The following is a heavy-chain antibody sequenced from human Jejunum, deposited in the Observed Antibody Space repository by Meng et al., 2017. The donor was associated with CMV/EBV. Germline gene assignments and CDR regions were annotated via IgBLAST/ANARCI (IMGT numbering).Heavy chain of an antibody. CDR2: ITNSGSTI. D-gene: IGHD3-10*01. Sequence: GFTFSHYEMNWVRQAPGKGLEWVSYITNSGSTIYYADSVKGRSTISRDNAKNSLYLQMNSLRAEDTAVYYCARVVRGSGSYYLGDWGQGTLVTVSS. V-gene: IGHV3-48*03. CDR3: ARVVRGSGSYYLGD. CDR1: GFTFSHYE. J-gene: IGHJ4*02.